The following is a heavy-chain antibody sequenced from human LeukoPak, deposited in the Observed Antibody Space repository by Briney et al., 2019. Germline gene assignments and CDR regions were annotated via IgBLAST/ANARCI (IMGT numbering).Heavy chain of an antibody. V-gene: IGHV5-51*01. D-gene: IGHD2-2*01. CDR2: IYPDDSDT. Sequence: GESLKTSCKGSGYSFASYWIAWVRQMPGKGLEWMGIIYPDDSDTRYSPSFQGQVTISADKSISTAYLQWSGLKASDAAVYYCARLSSTSQPFDPWGQGTLVTVSS. CDR1: GYSFASYW. CDR3: ARLSSTSQPFDP. J-gene: IGHJ5*02.